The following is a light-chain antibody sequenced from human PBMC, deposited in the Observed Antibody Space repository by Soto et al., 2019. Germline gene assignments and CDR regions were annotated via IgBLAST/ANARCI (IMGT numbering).Light chain of an antibody. CDR2: EGS. V-gene: IGLV2-23*01. CDR1: SSDVGSSNL. Sequence: QSALNQPASVSGSPGQSITISCTGTSSDVGSSNLVSWYQQHPGKTPKLIIYEGSRRPSGVSGRFSGSMSGNAASLTISGLQAEDEADYYCCSFARSSTSYVFGTGTKVTVL. J-gene: IGLJ1*01. CDR3: CSFARSSTSYV.